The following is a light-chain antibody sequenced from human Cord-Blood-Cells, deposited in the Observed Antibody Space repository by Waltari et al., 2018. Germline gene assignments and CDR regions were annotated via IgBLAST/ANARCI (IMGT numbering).Light chain of an antibody. CDR2: DVS. J-gene: IGLJ3*02. CDR3: SSYTSSSTWV. V-gene: IGLV2-14*01. CDR1: SSDVGGYNY. Sequence: QSALTQPASVSGSPGQSITISCTGTSSDVGGYNYVSWYQQHPGKAPKLMNYDVSKRPSGVSTRFSGSKSGHTASLTISGLQAEDEADYYCSSYTSSSTWVFGGGTKLTVL.